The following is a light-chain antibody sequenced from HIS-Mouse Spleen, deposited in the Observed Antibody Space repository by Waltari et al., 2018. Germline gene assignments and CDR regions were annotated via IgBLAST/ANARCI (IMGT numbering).Light chain of an antibody. CDR3: NARDRSGNHVV. Sequence: SSDLTQDPAVSVALGQPVRITCQGDSLRSYYASWYQQKPGQAPVLVIYGKNNRPAGIQDRVSGDSSGNTASWTITGAQAEEEADYYCNARDRSGNHVVFGGGTKLTVL. CDR1: SLRSYY. J-gene: IGLJ2*01. V-gene: IGLV3-19*01. CDR2: GKN.